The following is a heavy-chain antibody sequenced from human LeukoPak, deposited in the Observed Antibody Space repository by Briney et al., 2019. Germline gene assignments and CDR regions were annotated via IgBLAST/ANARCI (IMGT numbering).Heavy chain of an antibody. V-gene: IGHV4-59*01. CDR1: GGSISSYY. CDR3: ARFVVPAAMSHYYYYGMDV. D-gene: IGHD2-2*01. Sequence: SETLSLTCTVSGGSISSYYWSWIRQPPGKGLECIGYIYYSGSTNYNPSLKSRVTISVDTSKNQFSLKLSSVTAADTAVYYCARFVVPAAMSHYYYYGMDVWGQGTTVTVSS. CDR2: IYYSGST. J-gene: IGHJ6*02.